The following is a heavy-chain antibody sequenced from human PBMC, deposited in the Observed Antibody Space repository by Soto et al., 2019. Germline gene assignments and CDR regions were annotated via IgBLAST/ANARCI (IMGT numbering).Heavy chain of an antibody. CDR1: GFTFSDYY. J-gene: IGHJ4*02. V-gene: IGHV3-11*01. CDR2: ITSDGNAI. Sequence: PGGSLRLSCAASGFTFSDYYMTWIRQAPGKGLEWISYITSDGNAIYADSLKGRFTISRDNAKSSLSLHMNNLSADDTAVYYCARDPITPESGDFDYWGQGTLVTVSS. D-gene: IGHD2-15*01. CDR3: ARDPITPESGDFDY.